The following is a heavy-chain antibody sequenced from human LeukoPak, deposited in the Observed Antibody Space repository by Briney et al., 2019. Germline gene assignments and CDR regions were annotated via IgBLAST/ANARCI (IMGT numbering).Heavy chain of an antibody. V-gene: IGHV5-51*01. D-gene: IGHD6-19*01. CDR1: GYSFTSYW. J-gene: IGHJ6*04. CDR3: ARSPYSSGWYRYYGMDV. CDR2: IYPGDSDT. Sequence: LGESLKISCKGSGYSFTSYWIGWVRQMPGKGLEWMGIIYPGDSDTRYSPSFQGQVTISADKSISTAYLQWSSLKASDTAMYYCARSPYSSGWYRYYGMDVWGKGTTVTVSS.